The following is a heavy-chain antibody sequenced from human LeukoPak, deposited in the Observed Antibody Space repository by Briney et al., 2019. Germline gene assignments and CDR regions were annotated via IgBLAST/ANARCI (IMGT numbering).Heavy chain of an antibody. CDR2: IYHSGAT. V-gene: IGHV4-38-2*02. D-gene: IGHD2-21*02. CDR3: ARDGRLMQNYYFDY. Sequence: SETLSLTYTVSGFSISNGYYWGWVRQAPEEGLEWLGIIYHSGATYYSPSFKSRVTISVDRSKNQFSLKLTSLTATDTAVYYCARDGRLMQNYYFDYWGPGTLVTVSS. J-gene: IGHJ4*02. CDR1: GFSISNGYY.